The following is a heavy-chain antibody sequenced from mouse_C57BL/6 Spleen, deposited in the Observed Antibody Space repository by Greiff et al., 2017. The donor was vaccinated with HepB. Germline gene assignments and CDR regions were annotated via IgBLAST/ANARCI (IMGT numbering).Heavy chain of an antibody. CDR3: ARGSIYYDYDAAY. Sequence: VQLQQSGTELVKPGASVKLSCKASGYTFTSYWMYWVKQRPGQGLEWIGNINPSNGGTNYNDKFKSKATLTVDNSSNTAYMQLSSLTSEDAAVYYWARGSIYYDYDAAYWGQGTLVTVSA. CDR2: INPSNGGT. J-gene: IGHJ3*01. V-gene: IGHV1-53*01. D-gene: IGHD2-4*01. CDR1: GYTFTSYW.